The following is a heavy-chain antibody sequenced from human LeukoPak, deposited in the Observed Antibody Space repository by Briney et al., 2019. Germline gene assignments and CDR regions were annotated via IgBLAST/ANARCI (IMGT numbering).Heavy chain of an antibody. V-gene: IGHV3-23*01. Sequence: GGSLRLSCAASGFTFSSYAMSWVRQAPGKGLEWVSAISGNGRTTYYAESVKGRFTISRDNSKNTLYLQMNSLRAEDTAVYYYAKEGYSSSWNADFDYWGQGTLVTVSS. CDR3: AKEGYSSSWNADFDY. D-gene: IGHD6-13*01. CDR2: ISGNGRTT. J-gene: IGHJ4*02. CDR1: GFTFSSYA.